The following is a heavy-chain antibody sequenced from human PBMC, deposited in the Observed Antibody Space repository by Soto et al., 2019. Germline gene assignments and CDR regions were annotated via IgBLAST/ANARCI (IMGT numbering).Heavy chain of an antibody. CDR3: ARDGPSRAERD. Sequence: EVQLVETGGGLIQPGGSLRLSCAASGFTVSSNYMSWVRQAPGKGLEWVSGINSGGSTYYADSVKGRFTISRENSKNTLYLQMNSLRAEDTALYYCARDGPSRAERDWGQGTLVTVSS. CDR1: GFTVSSNY. V-gene: IGHV3-53*02. D-gene: IGHD6-13*01. CDR2: INSGGST. J-gene: IGHJ4*02.